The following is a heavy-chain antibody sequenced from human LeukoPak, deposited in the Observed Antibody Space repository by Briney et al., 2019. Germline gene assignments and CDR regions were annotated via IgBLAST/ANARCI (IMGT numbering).Heavy chain of an antibody. CDR3: ARGLTSDYYYYYYMDV. V-gene: IGHV4-31*03. J-gene: IGHJ6*03. CDR1: GGSISSGGYY. CDR2: IYYSGST. D-gene: IGHD2-2*01. Sequence: SQTLSLTCTVSGGSISSGGYYWSWIRQPPGKGLEWIGYIYYSGSTYYNPSLKSRVTISVDTSKNQFSLKLSSVTAADTAVYYCARGLTSDYYYYYYMDVWGKGTTVTVSS.